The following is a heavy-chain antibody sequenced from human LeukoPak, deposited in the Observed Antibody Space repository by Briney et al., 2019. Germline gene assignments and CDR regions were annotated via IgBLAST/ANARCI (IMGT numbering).Heavy chain of an antibody. V-gene: IGHV7-4-1*02. J-gene: IGHJ3*02. CDR2: INTNTGNP. CDR1: GYTFTSYA. Sequence: ASVKVSCKASGYTFTSYAMNWVRQAPGQGLEWMGWINTNTGNPTYAQGFTGRFVFSLDTSVSTAYLQISSLKAEDTAVYYCAREGDGYNPDAFDIWGQGTMVTVSS. D-gene: IGHD5-24*01. CDR3: AREGDGYNPDAFDI.